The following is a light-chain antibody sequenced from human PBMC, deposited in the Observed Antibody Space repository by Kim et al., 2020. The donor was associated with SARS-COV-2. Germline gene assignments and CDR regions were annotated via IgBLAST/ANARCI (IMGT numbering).Light chain of an antibody. Sequence: EIVVTQSPGTLSLSPGERATLSCRASQTVRGNYLAWYQQKPGQAPRLLIYGASNRATDIPDRFIGSGSGTDFTLTISRLEPEDFAVYYCHQYDSSPRTFGQGTKVDIK. CDR2: GAS. CDR1: QTVRGNY. V-gene: IGKV3-20*01. CDR3: HQYDSSPRT. J-gene: IGKJ1*01.